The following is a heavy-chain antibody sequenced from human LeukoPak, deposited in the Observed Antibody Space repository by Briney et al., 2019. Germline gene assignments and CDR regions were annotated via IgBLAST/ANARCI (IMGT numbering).Heavy chain of an antibody. CDR1: GFTFSSYS. D-gene: IGHD3-10*01. CDR3: ARDLGYYGSGSYYHMVIAY. Sequence: PGGSLRLSCAASGFTFSSYSMNWVRQAPGKGLEWVSSISSSSSYIYYADSVKGRFTISRDNAKNSLYLQMNSLRAEDTAVYYCARDLGYYGSGSYYHMVIAYWGQGTLVTVSS. CDR2: ISSSSSYI. V-gene: IGHV3-21*01. J-gene: IGHJ4*02.